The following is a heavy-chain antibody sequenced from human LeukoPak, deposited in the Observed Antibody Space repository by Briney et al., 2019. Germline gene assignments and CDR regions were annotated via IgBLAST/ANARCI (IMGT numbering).Heavy chain of an antibody. CDR2: ISYIGST. Sequence: SETLSLTCAVSGDSFSSHYWTWIRQPPGKGLEWIGYISYIGSTNYNPSLKSRVTMSVDTSKNQFSLKLSSVTAADTAVYYCARDPTYYYDKVVVWGKGTTVTVSS. J-gene: IGHJ6*04. CDR3: ARDPTYYYDKVVV. D-gene: IGHD3-22*01. CDR1: GDSFSSHY. V-gene: IGHV4-59*11.